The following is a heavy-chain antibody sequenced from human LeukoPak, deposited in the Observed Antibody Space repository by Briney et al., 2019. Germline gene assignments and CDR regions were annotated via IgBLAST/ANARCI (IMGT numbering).Heavy chain of an antibody. CDR3: ARARFGYNRGPFDY. CDR1: GFIFNYYA. J-gene: IGHJ4*02. D-gene: IGHD5-24*01. Sequence: PGGSLRLSCATSGFIFNYYAMSWVRQAPGKGLEWVSGISGSDGSTYYADSVKGRFSIPRDNSKNTLYLQMNSLRPEDTAVYYCARARFGYNRGPFDYWGQGILVTVSS. CDR2: ISGSDGST. V-gene: IGHV3-23*01.